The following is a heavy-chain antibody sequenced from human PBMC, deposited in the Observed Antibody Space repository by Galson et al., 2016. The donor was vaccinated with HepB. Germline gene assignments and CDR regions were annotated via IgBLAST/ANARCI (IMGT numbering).Heavy chain of an antibody. CDR1: GDSISSTSYY. V-gene: IGHV4-61*02. D-gene: IGHD1-26*01. J-gene: IGHJ4*02. Sequence: TLSLTCTVSGDSISSTSYYWGWIRQPAGKGLEWIGRMSTSGTTNYNPSLKSRVIISVDTSKNQFSLNLNSVTAADTAVYYCARDPPGIGNYFDYWGQGTLVSVSS. CDR3: ARDPPGIGNYFDY. CDR2: MSTSGTT.